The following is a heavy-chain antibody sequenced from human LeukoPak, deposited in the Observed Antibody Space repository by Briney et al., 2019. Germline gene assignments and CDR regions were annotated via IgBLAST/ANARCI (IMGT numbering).Heavy chain of an antibody. Sequence: GGSLRLSCAASGLTFSSYAMTWVRQAPGTGLEWASTIFGSGDRTYYTDSVKGRFTTSRDNSKNTLYLQMNSLRAEDTAVYYCAKDPNGDYIGTFDGRGQGTMVTVSS. CDR3: AKDPNGDYIGTFDG. D-gene: IGHD4-17*01. CDR2: IFGSGDRT. CDR1: GLTFSSYA. J-gene: IGHJ3*01. V-gene: IGHV3-23*01.